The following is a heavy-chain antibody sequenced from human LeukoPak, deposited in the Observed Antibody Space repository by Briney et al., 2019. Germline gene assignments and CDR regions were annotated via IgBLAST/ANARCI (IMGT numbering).Heavy chain of an antibody. CDR2: IYYSGST. CDR3: ARHPLKRRNYYGSGSPYYFDY. D-gene: IGHD3-10*01. V-gene: IGHV4-39*01. CDR1: GGSISSSSYY. J-gene: IGHJ4*02. Sequence: PSETLSLTCTASGGSISSSSYYWGWIRQPPGKGLEWIGSIYYSGSTYYNPSLKSRVTISVDTSKNQFSLKLSSVTAADTAVYYCARHPLKRRNYYGSGSPYYFDYWGQGTLVTVSS.